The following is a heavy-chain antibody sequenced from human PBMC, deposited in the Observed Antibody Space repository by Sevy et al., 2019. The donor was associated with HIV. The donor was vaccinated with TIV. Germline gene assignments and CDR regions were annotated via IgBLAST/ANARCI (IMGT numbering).Heavy chain of an antibody. CDR1: GFTVNSNY. CDR3: ARGNSGYGYALNY. D-gene: IGHD5-18*01. CDR2: IHSGDTT. Sequence: GGSLRLSCAASGFTVNSNYMTWVRQAPGKGLEGVSVIHSGDTTYHADSVKDRFTISRDNCKNTLYLHMSSLRAEDTAVYYCARGNSGYGYALNYWGQGTLVTVSS. V-gene: IGHV3-66*01. J-gene: IGHJ4*02.